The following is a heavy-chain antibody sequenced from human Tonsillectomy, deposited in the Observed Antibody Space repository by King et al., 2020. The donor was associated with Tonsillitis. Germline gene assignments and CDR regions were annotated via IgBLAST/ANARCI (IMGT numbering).Heavy chain of an antibody. CDR3: AKGRGASSTSCYNF. CDR1: GFTFANYA. D-gene: IGHD2-2*02. J-gene: IGHJ4*02. V-gene: IGHV3-23*01. Sequence: VQLLDSGGMLVQPGGSLRLSCAASGFTFANYAMSWVRQAPGKGLEWVSGISGSGDVTYSADSVKGRFTISGDNSNNTLNLQMNSLRAEDTAVYYCAKGRGASSTSCYNFWGQGTLVTVSS. CDR2: ISGSGDVT.